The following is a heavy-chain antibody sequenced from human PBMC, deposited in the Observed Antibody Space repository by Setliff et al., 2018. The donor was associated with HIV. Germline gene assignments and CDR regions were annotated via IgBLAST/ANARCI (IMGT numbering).Heavy chain of an antibody. V-gene: IGHV4-59*01. D-gene: IGHD6-19*01. CDR3: ARDRSSGRGYYYYYYMDV. J-gene: IGHJ6*03. CDR2: IYYSGST. CDR1: GGSISSYY. Sequence: SETLSLTCTVSGGSISSYYWSWIRQPPGKGLEWIGYIYYSGSTNYNPSLKSRVTISVDTSKTQFSLKLSSVTAADTAVYYCARDRSSGRGYYYYYYMDVWVKGTTVTSP.